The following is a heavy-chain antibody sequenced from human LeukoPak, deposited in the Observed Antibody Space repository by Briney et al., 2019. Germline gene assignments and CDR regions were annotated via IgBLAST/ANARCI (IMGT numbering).Heavy chain of an antibody. CDR3: AKGARGYYYYMDV. Sequence: GGSLRLTCAASGFTFSSYTMNWVRQAPGKGLEWVSSISSSSTYTHYADSVNGRLTISRDNAKNSLYLQMNSLRAEDMALYYCAKGARGYYYYMDVWGKGTTVTVSS. V-gene: IGHV3-21*04. J-gene: IGHJ6*03. CDR1: GFTFSSYT. CDR2: ISSSSTYT. D-gene: IGHD3-10*01.